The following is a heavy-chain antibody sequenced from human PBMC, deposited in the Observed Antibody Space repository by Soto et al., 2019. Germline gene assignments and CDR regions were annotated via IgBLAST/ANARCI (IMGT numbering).Heavy chain of an antibody. D-gene: IGHD3-3*01. Sequence: QVQLVQSGAEVKKPGSSVKVSGKASGGTFSSSAISWVRQAPGQGLEWMGGSIPIFGTANYAQKFQGRVTITADESTSTAYMELSSLRSEDTAVYYCARARGGYYEFWSGYYGGNWFDPWGQGTLVTVSS. J-gene: IGHJ5*02. CDR1: GGTFSSSA. CDR2: SIPIFGTA. V-gene: IGHV1-69*01. CDR3: ARARGGYYEFWSGYYGGNWFDP.